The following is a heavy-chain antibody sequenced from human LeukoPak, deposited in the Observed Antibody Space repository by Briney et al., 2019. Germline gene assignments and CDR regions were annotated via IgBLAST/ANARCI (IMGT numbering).Heavy chain of an antibody. CDR3: ARDMGAYYDILTGYHTYFDY. CDR2: ISSSSSYI. CDR1: GFTFGSYS. J-gene: IGHJ4*02. D-gene: IGHD3-9*01. Sequence: GGSLRLSCAASGFTFGSYSMNWVRQAPGKGLEWVSAISSSSSYIYYADSVKGRFTISRDNAKNSLYLQMNSLRAEDTAVYYCARDMGAYYDILTGYHTYFDYWGQGTLVTDSS. V-gene: IGHV3-21*01.